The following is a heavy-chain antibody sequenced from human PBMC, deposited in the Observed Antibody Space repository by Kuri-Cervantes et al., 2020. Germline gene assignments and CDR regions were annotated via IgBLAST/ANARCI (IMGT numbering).Heavy chain of an antibody. CDR3: ARRTVPLFPSSGWYYFDY. V-gene: IGHV3-11*01. J-gene: IGHJ4*02. D-gene: IGHD6-19*01. CDR2: ISSSGSTI. CDR1: GGSFSGYY. Sequence: LSLTCAVYGGSFSGYYWSWIRQAPGKGLEWVSYISSSGSTIYYADSVKGRFTISRDNAKNSLYLQMNSLRAEDTAVYYCARRTVPLFPSSGWYYFDYWGQGTLVTVSS.